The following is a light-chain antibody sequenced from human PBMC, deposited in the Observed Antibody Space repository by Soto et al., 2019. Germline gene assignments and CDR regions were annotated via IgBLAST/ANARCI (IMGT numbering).Light chain of an antibody. V-gene: IGLV2-14*01. CDR3: SSYTSSSTHRVV. Sequence: QSALTQPASVSGSPGQSITISCTGTSSDVGGYNYVSWYQQHPGKAPKLMNYDVSNRPSGVSNRFSGSKSGNTASLPISGLQAEDEADYYCSSYTSSSTHRVVFCGGTKLTVL. CDR1: SSDVGGYNY. CDR2: DVS. J-gene: IGLJ2*01.